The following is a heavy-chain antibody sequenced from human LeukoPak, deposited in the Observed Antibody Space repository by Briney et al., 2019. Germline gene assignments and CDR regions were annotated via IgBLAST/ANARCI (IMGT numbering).Heavy chain of an antibody. D-gene: IGHD3-16*01. J-gene: IGHJ4*02. V-gene: IGHV3-30-3*01. CDR3: AKDHCPYDYVC. Sequence: GRSLRLSCAASVFTFSSYAMHWVRQAPGKGLEWVAVISYDGSNKYYADSVKGRFTISRDNSKNTLYLQMNSLRAEDTAVYYCAKDHCPYDYVCWGQGTLVTVSS. CDR2: ISYDGSNK. CDR1: VFTFSSYA.